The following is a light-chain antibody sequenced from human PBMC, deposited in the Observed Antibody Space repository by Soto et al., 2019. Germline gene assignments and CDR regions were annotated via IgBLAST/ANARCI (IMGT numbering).Light chain of an antibody. CDR1: TSNIGGNY. Sequence: QSVLTQPPSASGTPGQRVTISYSGTTSNIGGNYVHWYQQLPGTAPRLLIFRSNQRPSGGTDRFSGSKSGTSASLAISGLRSEDEADYYCAAWDDSLPGLYVFGSGTKLTVL. CDR3: AAWDDSLPGLYV. CDR2: RSN. J-gene: IGLJ1*01. V-gene: IGLV1-47*01.